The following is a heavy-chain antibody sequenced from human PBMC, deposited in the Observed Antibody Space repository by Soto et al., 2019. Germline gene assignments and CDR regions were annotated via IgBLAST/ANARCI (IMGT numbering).Heavy chain of an antibody. CDR3: AGRYGGSSGVFDY. CDR2: INPNSGGT. Sequence: ASVKVSCKASGYTFTGYYMHWVRQAPGQGLEWMGWINPNSGGTNYAQKFQGWVTMTRDTSISTAYMELSRLRSDDTAVYYCAGRYGGSSGVFDYWGRGPRVPVSS. V-gene: IGHV1-2*04. CDR1: GYTFTGYY. J-gene: IGHJ4*02. D-gene: IGHD1-26*01.